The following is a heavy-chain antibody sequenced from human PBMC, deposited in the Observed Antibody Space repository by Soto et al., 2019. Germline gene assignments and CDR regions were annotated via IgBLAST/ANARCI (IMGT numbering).Heavy chain of an antibody. Sequence: TLTLTCTVSGGTISSAGYYWCWIRQHKGKGLEWIGCIYYSGSTYYTPSLRSRVSISLDTSKNQFSLKLSSVTAADTAVYFCARDKHSVIYFYGPPYNWGDPWGQGTLVTVS. CDR3: ARDKHSVIYFYGPPYNWGDP. CDR2: IYYSGST. V-gene: IGHV4-31*03. D-gene: IGHD3-22*01. CDR1: GGTISSAGYY. J-gene: IGHJ5*02.